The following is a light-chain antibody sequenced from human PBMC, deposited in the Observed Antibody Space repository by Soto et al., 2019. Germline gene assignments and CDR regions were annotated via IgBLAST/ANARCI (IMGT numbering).Light chain of an antibody. J-gene: IGKJ1*01. Sequence: EIVMTQSPATLSVSPGGRATLSCRASQSVSSNLAWYQQKPGQAPRLLIYGASTRATGIPARFSGSGSGTEFTLTISSLQSEDFAVYYCQQYNNWPPWTFGQGTKGDMK. V-gene: IGKV3-15*01. CDR2: GAS. CDR1: QSVSSN. CDR3: QQYNNWPPWT.